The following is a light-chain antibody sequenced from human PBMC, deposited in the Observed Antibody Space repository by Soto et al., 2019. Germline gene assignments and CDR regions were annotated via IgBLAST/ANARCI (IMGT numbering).Light chain of an antibody. V-gene: IGKV2-28*01. CDR2: LGS. CDR3: MQALQTRLT. J-gene: IGKJ4*01. Sequence: DIVMTQSPLSLPVTPGEPASISCRSSQSLLHSNGYNYLVWYLQKPGQSPQLLIYLGSNRASGVHDRFSGSGSGTDFTLKISRVEAEDVGVYYCMQALQTRLTFGGGTKVEIK. CDR1: QSLLHSNGYNY.